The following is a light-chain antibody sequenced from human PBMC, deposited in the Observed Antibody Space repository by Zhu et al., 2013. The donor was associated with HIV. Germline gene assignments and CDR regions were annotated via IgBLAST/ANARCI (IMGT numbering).Light chain of an antibody. V-gene: IGKV3D-20*02. CDR3: QQRSNWPRT. Sequence: EIVLTQSPGTLSLSPGERATLSCRASQSVSSNSLAWYQQKPGQAPRLLISAASNRATGIPDRFSGGGSGTDFTLTISSLEPEDFAVYYCQQRSNWPRTFGQGTKVEIK. CDR2: AAS. J-gene: IGKJ1*01. CDR1: QSVSSNS.